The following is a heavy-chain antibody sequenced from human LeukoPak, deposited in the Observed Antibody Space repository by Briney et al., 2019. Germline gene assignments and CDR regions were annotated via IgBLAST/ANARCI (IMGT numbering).Heavy chain of an antibody. J-gene: IGHJ4*02. D-gene: IGHD2-21*02. CDR1: GFTFSNAW. CDR2: VKSKVDGETT. CDR3: TTCGGDCYFNY. Sequence: GGSLRLSCAASGFTFSNAWMNWVRQAPGKGLEWVGRVKSKVDGETTNYAAPVKGRFTISRDDSRNTLYLQMNSLKTEDTAVYYCTTCGGDCYFNYWGQGTLVTVSS. V-gene: IGHV3-15*01.